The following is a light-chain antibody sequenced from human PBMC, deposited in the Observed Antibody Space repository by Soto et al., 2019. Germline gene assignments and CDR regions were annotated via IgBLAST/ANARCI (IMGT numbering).Light chain of an antibody. V-gene: IGLV2-11*01. CDR2: GVS. J-gene: IGLJ1*01. CDR1: SSDVGGYKY. Sequence: QSVLTQPRSVSGSPGQSVTISCTGTSSDVGGYKYVSWYQQKPGKAPKLIIYGVSRWPSGGPNRFSGSKSGNRASLTISGLQAEDEGDYYCCSYAGGPEVFGPGTKGTVL. CDR3: CSYAGGPEV.